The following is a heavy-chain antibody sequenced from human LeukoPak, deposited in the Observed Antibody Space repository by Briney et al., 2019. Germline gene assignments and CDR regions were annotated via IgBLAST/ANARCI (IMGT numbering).Heavy chain of an antibody. V-gene: IGHV1-2*04. D-gene: IGHD3-22*01. CDR2: INPNSGGT. CDR1: GYTFTGYY. CDR3: ARGPPYYDSNGYYNWFDP. Sequence: GASVKVSCKASGYTFTGYYMHWVRQAPGQGLEWMGWINPNSGGTNYAQKFQGWVTMTRDTSISTAYMELSRLRSDDTAVYYCARGPPYYDSNGYYNWFDPWGQGTLVTVSS. J-gene: IGHJ5*02.